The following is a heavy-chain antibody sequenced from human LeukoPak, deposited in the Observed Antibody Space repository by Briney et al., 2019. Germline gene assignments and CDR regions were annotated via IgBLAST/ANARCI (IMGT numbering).Heavy chain of an antibody. CDR1: GASIRSSF. Sequence: PSETLSLTCTVSGASIRSSFWNWIRQPPGRGLEWIGYLSMRGTTNYNPSLKSRVTISVDTSKNQFSLKLSSVTAADTAVYYCARGSYYDFWSGYYTGHRFDYWGQGTLVTVSS. CDR2: LSMRGTT. V-gene: IGHV4-59*12. CDR3: ARGSYYDFWSGYYTGHRFDY. D-gene: IGHD3-3*01. J-gene: IGHJ4*02.